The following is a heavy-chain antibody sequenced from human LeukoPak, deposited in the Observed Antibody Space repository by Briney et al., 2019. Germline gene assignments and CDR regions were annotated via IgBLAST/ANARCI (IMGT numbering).Heavy chain of an antibody. CDR2: ISGGGETT. CDR3: ARNYPDYVGYFFFDS. CDR1: GFTFNNYA. V-gene: IGHV3-23*01. Sequence: GGSLRLSCAASGFTFNNYAMNWVRQAPGKGLEWVSSISGGGETTYYADSAKGRFTISRDNSQNTLYLQMNSLRAEDTAVYYCARNYPDYVGYFFFDSWGKETRVTVSS. D-gene: IGHD1-7*01. J-gene: IGHJ5*01.